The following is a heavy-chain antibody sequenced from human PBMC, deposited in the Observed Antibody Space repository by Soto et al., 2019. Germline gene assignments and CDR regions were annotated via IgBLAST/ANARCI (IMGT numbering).Heavy chain of an antibody. CDR3: ARDGADLDEADY. V-gene: IGHV1-3*01. J-gene: IGHJ4*02. CDR1: GYTFTSYA. CDR2: INAGNGNT. Sequence: QVQLVQSGAEGKKPGASVKVSCKASGYTFTSYAMHWVRQAPGQRLEWMGWINAGNGNTKYSQKFQGRVTITRDTSASTAYMELSSLRSEDTAVYYCARDGADLDEADYWGQGTLVTVSS. D-gene: IGHD1-1*01.